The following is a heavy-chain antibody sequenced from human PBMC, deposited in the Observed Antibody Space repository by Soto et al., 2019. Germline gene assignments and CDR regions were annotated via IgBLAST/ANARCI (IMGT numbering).Heavy chain of an antibody. CDR1: GFTFSSYA. CDR3: ARSTDWGGGDALDI. D-gene: IGHD7-27*01. J-gene: IGHJ3*02. Sequence: QVQLVESGGGVVQPGRSLRLSCAASGFTFSSYAMHWVRQAPGKGLEWVALMWYDGSNRYYADSVKGRFTISRDNSKNTLYLQMNSLRAEDTAVYYCARSTDWGGGDALDIWGQGTMVTVSS. CDR2: MWYDGSNR. V-gene: IGHV3-33*01.